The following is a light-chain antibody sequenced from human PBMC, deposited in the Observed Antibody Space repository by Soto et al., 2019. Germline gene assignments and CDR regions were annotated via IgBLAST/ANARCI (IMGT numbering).Light chain of an antibody. CDR3: QQYDNWPPAWT. V-gene: IGKV3-15*01. Sequence: EIVMTQSPATLSVSPGERATLSCRASQRVSSNLAWYQQKPGQAPRLLIYGASTRATGITARFSGSGSGTVFTLTISSLQSDDSAVYYCQQYDNWPPAWTFGQGTRVEI. CDR1: QRVSSN. J-gene: IGKJ1*01. CDR2: GAS.